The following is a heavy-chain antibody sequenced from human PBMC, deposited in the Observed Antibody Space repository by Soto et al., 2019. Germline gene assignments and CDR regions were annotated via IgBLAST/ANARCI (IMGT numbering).Heavy chain of an antibody. V-gene: IGHV3-23*01. CDR3: AKIGLGRQQLVPVHRD. D-gene: IGHD6-13*01. J-gene: IGHJ4*02. CDR2: ISGSGGST. Sequence: GGSLRLSCAASGFTFSSYAMSWVRQAPGKGLEWVSAISGSGGSTYYADSVKGRFTISRDNSKNTLYLQMNSLRAEDTAVYYCAKIGLGRQQLVPVHRDWGQGTLVTVSS. CDR1: GFTFSSYA.